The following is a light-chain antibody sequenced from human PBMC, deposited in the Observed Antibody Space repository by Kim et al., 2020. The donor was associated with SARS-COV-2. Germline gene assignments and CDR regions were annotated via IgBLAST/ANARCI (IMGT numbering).Light chain of an antibody. CDR1: QGLLHSDGNIY. CDR2: KVS. V-gene: IGKV2-30*02. CDR3: LQGTHWPRT. J-gene: IGKJ1*01. Sequence: AASNSCRSSQGLLHSDGNIYLSGFHQRPGKSPRRLIYKVSNREFGVADRFSGSGSGTDFTLRISRVEAEDVGVYYCLQGTHWPRTFGQGTKVDIK.